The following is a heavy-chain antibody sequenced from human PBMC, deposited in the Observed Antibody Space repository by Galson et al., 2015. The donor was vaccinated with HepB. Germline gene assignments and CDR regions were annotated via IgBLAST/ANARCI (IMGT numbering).Heavy chain of an antibody. Sequence: SLRLSCAASGFTFTTYVMHWVRQAPGKGLEWVAVISYDGRNKYYADSVKGRFTISRDNSKNTLYLQMSSLRAEDTAVYYCARDDGIAVAGTWDYFDSWGQGTLVTVSS. CDR1: GFTFTTYV. J-gene: IGHJ4*02. CDR3: ARDDGIAVAGTWDYFDS. D-gene: IGHD6-19*01. CDR2: ISYDGRNK. V-gene: IGHV3-30-3*01.